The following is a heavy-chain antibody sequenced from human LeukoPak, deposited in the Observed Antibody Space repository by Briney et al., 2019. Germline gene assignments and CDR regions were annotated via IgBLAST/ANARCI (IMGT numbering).Heavy chain of an antibody. Sequence: GGSLRLSCAASGFTFSNAWMSWVRQAPGKGLEWVSAISGGGGSTYYADSVKGRFTISRDNSKNTLFLQMNSLRAEDTAVYYCAKDRYCGGGTCYWSYFDYWGQGTLVTVSS. CDR2: ISGGGGST. J-gene: IGHJ4*02. CDR1: GFTFSNAW. CDR3: AKDRYCGGGTCYWSYFDY. V-gene: IGHV3-23*01. D-gene: IGHD2-15*01.